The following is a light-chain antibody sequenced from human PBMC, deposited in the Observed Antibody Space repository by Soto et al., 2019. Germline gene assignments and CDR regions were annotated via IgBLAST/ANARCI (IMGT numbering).Light chain of an antibody. Sequence: QSALTQPASVSGSPGQSITISCTGTSSDVGSYNLVSWYQQHPGKAPKLMIYEVSKRPSGVSNRFSGSKSGNTASLTISGLQAADEADYYCCSYAGSPYVFGTGTKVTVL. V-gene: IGLV2-23*02. CDR3: CSYAGSPYV. J-gene: IGLJ1*01. CDR2: EVS. CDR1: SSDVGSYNL.